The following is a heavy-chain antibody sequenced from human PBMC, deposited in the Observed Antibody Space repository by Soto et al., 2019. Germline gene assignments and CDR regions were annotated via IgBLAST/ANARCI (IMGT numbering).Heavy chain of an antibody. D-gene: IGHD3-3*01. CDR2: INPNSGGT. CDR3: ARGLTIFGVVHSYYFDY. J-gene: IGHJ4*02. CDR1: GYTFTGYD. V-gene: IGHV1-2*04. Sequence: ASVKVSCKASGYTFTGYDMHWVRQAPGQGLEWMGWINPNSGGTNYAQKFQGWVTMTRDTSTSTAYMELSRLRSDDTAVYYCARGLTIFGVVHSYYFDYWGQGTLVTVSS.